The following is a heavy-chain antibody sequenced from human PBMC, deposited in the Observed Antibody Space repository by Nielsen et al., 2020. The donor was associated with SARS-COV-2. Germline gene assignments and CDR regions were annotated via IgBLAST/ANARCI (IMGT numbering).Heavy chain of an antibody. D-gene: IGHD3-22*01. J-gene: IGHJ4*02. V-gene: IGHV3-15*01. CDR3: AKDHDSSGYELMTFDY. Sequence: WIRQPPGKGLEWVGRIKSKTDGGTTDCAAPVKGRFTISRDDSKNTLYLQMNSLRAEDTAVYYCAKDHDSSGYELMTFDYWGQGTLVTVSS. CDR2: IKSKTDGGTT.